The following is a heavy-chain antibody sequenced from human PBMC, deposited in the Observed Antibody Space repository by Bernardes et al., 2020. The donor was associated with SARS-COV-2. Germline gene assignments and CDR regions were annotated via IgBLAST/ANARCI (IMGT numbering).Heavy chain of an antibody. V-gene: IGHV4-39*01. CDR1: GDSIRSSTYY. Sequence: TLSLTCIVSGDSIRSSTYYWGWIRQPPGKGLEWIGSFYYSGSTYYNPSLKSRVTISVDNSENRFSLRLSSVTAADTAMYYCARLLSSGYYRDYWGQGTLVTVSS. CDR3: ARLLSSGYYRDY. D-gene: IGHD3-22*01. J-gene: IGHJ4*02. CDR2: FYYSGST.